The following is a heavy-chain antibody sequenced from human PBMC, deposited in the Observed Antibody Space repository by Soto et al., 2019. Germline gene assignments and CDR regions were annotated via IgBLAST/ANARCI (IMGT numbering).Heavy chain of an antibody. V-gene: IGHV1-24*01. CDR2: FDPEDGET. CDR3: ATDLANGDYAQQTDY. CDR1: GYTLTELS. D-gene: IGHD4-17*01. J-gene: IGHJ4*02. Sequence: ASVKVSCKVSGYTLTELSMHWVRQDPGKGLAWMGGFDPEDGETIYAQKFQGRVTMTEDTSTDTAYMELSSLRFENTAVDYCATDLANGDYAQQTDYWGQGTLVTVPS.